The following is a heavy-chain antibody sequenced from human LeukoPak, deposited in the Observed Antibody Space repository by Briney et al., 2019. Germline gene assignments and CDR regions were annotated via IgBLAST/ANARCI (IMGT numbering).Heavy chain of an antibody. CDR1: GFSFSSYA. CDR3: AKVADYGDYPPLGH. V-gene: IGHV3-21*01. Sequence: GGSLRLSCAASGFSFSSYAMTWVRQAPGKGLQWVSSITTTSDYIYYSDSVKGRFTISRDNAKNSLYLQMNSLRAEDTAVYYCAKVADYGDYPPLGHWGQGTLVTVSS. CDR2: ITTTSDYI. D-gene: IGHD4-17*01. J-gene: IGHJ4*01.